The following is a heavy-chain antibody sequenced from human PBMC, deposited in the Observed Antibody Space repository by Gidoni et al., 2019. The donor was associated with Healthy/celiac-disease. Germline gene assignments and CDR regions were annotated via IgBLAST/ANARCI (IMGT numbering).Heavy chain of an antibody. CDR3: ALSEETYYYDSSGYYRTGVDY. CDR1: GYTFPSYG. V-gene: IGHV1-18*01. CDR2: ISAYNGNT. Sequence: QVQLVQSGAEVKKPGASVKVSCKASGYTFPSYGIRWVRQAPGQGLEWMGWISAYNGNTNYAQKLQGRVTMTTDTSTSTAYMELRSLRSDDTAVYYCALSEETYYYDSSGYYRTGVDYWGQGTLVTVSS. D-gene: IGHD3-22*01. J-gene: IGHJ4*02.